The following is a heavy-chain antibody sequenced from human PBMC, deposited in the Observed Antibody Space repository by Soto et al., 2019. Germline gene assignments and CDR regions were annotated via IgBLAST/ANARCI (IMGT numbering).Heavy chain of an antibody. D-gene: IGHD3-3*01. CDR1: GYTFTSYA. CDR2: INAGNGNT. Sequence: ASVKVSCKASGYTFTSYAMHWVRQAPGQRLEWMGWINAGNGNTKYSQKFQGRVTITRDTSATTAYMELSSLRSDDTAVYYCARKRFLEWLGWFDPWGQGTLVTVS. V-gene: IGHV1-3*01. CDR3: ARKRFLEWLGWFDP. J-gene: IGHJ5*02.